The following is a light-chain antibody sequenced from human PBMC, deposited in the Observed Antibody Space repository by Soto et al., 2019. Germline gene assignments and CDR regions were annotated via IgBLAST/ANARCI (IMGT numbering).Light chain of an antibody. CDR1: QSVSSY. V-gene: IGKV1-39*01. J-gene: IGKJ3*01. Sequence: DIQMTQSPSSLSASVGDGVTITCRASQSVSSYLNWYQQQPGKAPKLLIYAASSLQSGVPSRFSGSGSGTDFTLAISSLQPEDFATYYCHQSYSTPFTFGPGTKVDVK. CDR2: AAS. CDR3: HQSYSTPFT.